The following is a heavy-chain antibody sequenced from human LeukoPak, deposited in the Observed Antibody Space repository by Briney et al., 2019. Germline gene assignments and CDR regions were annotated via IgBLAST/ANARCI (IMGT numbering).Heavy chain of an antibody. D-gene: IGHD3-3*01. V-gene: IGHV3-48*03. CDR3: ARGHRRTVFGVVIRTLGAFDI. Sequence: GGSLRLSCAASGFTFSSYEMNWVRQAPGKGLEWVSYISSSGSTIYYADSVKGRFIISRDNSKNTLSLQMNSLRTDDTAVYYCARGHRRTVFGVVIRTLGAFDIWGQGTMVTVSS. J-gene: IGHJ3*02. CDR2: ISSSGSTI. CDR1: GFTFSSYE.